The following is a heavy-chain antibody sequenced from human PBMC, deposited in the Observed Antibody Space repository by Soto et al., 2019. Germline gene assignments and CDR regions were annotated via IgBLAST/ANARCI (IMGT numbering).Heavy chain of an antibody. J-gene: IGHJ4*02. CDR3: ARDSGSYYLDY. V-gene: IGHV4-59*12. CDR2: IYYSGST. Sequence: PSETLSLTCTVSGGSIRDYFWTWIRQPPGKGLEWIGYIYYSGSTNYNPSLKSRVTISVDTSKNHFSLKLSSVTAADTAVYYCARDSGSYYLDYWGQGTLVTVSS. D-gene: IGHD1-26*01. CDR1: GGSIRDYF.